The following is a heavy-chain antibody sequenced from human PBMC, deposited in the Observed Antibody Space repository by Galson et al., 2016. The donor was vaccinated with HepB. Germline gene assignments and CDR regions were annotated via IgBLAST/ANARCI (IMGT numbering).Heavy chain of an antibody. D-gene: IGHD3-10*01. CDR1: GFNFRSYS. Sequence: SLRLSCAASGFNFRSYSMNWVRRAPGKGLEWLSYISISSSTIYYADSVKGRFTISRDNAKNSLYLQMNSLRDEDTAVYYCATVWLRELYSLSMDVWGQGTTVTVSS. V-gene: IGHV3-48*02. CDR3: ATVWLRELYSLSMDV. CDR2: ISISSSTI. J-gene: IGHJ6*02.